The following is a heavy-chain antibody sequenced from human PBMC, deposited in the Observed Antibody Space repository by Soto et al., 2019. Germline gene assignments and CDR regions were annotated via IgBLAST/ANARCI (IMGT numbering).Heavy chain of an antibody. J-gene: IGHJ6*02. Sequence: ASVKVSCKASGGTFSSYAISWVRQAPGQGLEWMGGIIPIFGTANYAQKFQGRVTITADESTSTAYMELSSLRSEDTAVYYCARGGGSGSYLLYYYYYGMDVWGQRTTVTVSS. CDR1: GGTFSSYA. V-gene: IGHV1-69*13. D-gene: IGHD3-10*01. CDR3: ARGGGSGSYLLYYYYYGMDV. CDR2: IIPIFGTA.